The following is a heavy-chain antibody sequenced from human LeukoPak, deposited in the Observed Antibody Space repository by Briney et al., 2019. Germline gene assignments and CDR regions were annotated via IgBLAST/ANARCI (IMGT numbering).Heavy chain of an antibody. CDR3: ARRPPWTRDFDL. V-gene: IGHV4-59*08. CDR2: IYYSGSP. CDR1: GGSISSYY. Sequence: SETLSLTCTVSGGSISSYYWSWIRQPPGKGLEWIGYIYYSGSPNYNPSLKSRVTISVDTPKTQFSLKLSSVTAADTAVYYCARRPPWTRDFDLWGRGTLVTVSS. J-gene: IGHJ2*01. D-gene: IGHD3/OR15-3a*01.